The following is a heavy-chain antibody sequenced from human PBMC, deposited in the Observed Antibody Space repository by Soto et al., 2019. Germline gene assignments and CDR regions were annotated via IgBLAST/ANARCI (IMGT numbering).Heavy chain of an antibody. CDR3: ATQEVGGSYVYPFDP. CDR1: GGSISSSSYY. CDR2: IYYSGST. V-gene: IGHV4-39*02. Sequence: QLQLQESGPGLVKPSETLSLTCTVSGGSISSSSYYWGWIRQPPGKGLEWIGSIYYSGSTYYNPSLMTRVTISEDTSKNRFSLKLSSVTAADTAVYYCATQEVGGSYVYPFDPWAQGTLVTVSS. D-gene: IGHD1-26*01. J-gene: IGHJ5*02.